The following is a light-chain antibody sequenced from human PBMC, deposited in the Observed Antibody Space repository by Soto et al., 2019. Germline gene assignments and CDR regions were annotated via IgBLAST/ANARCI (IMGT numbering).Light chain of an antibody. CDR2: AVS. J-gene: IGLJ1*01. Sequence: QSALTQPPSASGSPGQSVTISCTGTSSDIGRYNYVSWYQQHPGKAPQLLIYAVSNRPSGVSDRFSGSKSGNTASLTISGLQAEDEADYYCSSYVGATTRVFGTGTKGTVL. CDR1: SSDIGRYNY. CDR3: SSYVGATTRV. V-gene: IGLV2-8*01.